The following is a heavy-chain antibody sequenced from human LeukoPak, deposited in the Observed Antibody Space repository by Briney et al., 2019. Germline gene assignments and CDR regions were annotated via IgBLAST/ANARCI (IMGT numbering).Heavy chain of an antibody. Sequence: GSLRLSCAASGFTFSSYGMHWVRQAPGKGLEWVAVIWYDGSNKYYADSVKGRFTISRDNAKNSLYLQMNSLRAEDTAVYYCARDTVAATHYYYYGMDVWGQGTTVTVSS. J-gene: IGHJ6*02. V-gene: IGHV3-33*01. CDR2: IWYDGSNK. D-gene: IGHD6-19*01. CDR1: GFTFSSYG. CDR3: ARDTVAATHYYYYGMDV.